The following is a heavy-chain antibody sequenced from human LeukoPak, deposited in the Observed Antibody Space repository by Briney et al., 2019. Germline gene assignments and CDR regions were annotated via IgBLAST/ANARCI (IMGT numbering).Heavy chain of an antibody. V-gene: IGHV4-34*01. J-gene: IGHJ4*02. D-gene: IGHD3-10*01. CDR2: INHSGST. Sequence: SETLSLTCAVYGGSFSGYYWSWIRQPPGKGLEWIGEINHSGSTNYNPSLESRVTISVDTSKNQFSLKLSSVTAADTAVYYCTRLPLKYGSGSYYNEDYWGQGTLVTVSS. CDR3: TRLPLKYGSGSYYNEDY. CDR1: GGSFSGYY.